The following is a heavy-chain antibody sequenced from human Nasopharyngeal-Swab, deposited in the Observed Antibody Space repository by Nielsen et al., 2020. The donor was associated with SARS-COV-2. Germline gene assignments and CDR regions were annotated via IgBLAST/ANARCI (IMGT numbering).Heavy chain of an antibody. CDR3: ARAAITMIVVVSAFDI. V-gene: IGHV4-31*02. D-gene: IGHD3-22*01. Sequence: WIRQPPGKGLEWIGYIYYSGSTYYNPSLESRVTISVDTSKNQFSLKLSSVTAADTAVYYCARAAITMIVVVSAFDIWGQGTMVTVSS. CDR2: IYYSGST. J-gene: IGHJ3*02.